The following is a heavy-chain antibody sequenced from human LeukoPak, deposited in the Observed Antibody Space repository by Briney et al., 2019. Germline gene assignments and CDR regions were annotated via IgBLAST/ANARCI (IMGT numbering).Heavy chain of an antibody. CDR1: GYTLTELS. J-gene: IGHJ4*02. D-gene: IGHD3-9*01. CDR3: ARDNVRASYYDILTGYYFPNYFDY. V-gene: IGHV1-24*01. CDR2: FDPEDGET. Sequence: ASVKVSCKVSGYTLTELSMHWVRQAPGKGLEWMGGFDPEDGETIYAQKFQGRVTMTEDTSTDTAYMELSSLRSEDTAVYYCARDNVRASYYDILTGYYFPNYFDYWGQGTLVTVSS.